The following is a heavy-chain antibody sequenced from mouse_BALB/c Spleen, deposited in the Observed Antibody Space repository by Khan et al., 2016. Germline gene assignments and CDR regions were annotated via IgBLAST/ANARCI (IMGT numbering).Heavy chain of an antibody. V-gene: IGHV14-3*02. CDR1: GFTFKDSY. CDR2: IDPANGNT. Sequence: VQLQQSGAELVKPGASVKLSCTASGFTFKDSYMHWVKQRPEQGLEWIGGIDPANGNTKYDPKFQGKATITADTSSTTAYLQLSSLTSEDTAVYDCARAYYDYDVGFAYWGQGTLVTVSA. CDR3: ARAYYDYDVGFAY. J-gene: IGHJ3*01. D-gene: IGHD2-4*01.